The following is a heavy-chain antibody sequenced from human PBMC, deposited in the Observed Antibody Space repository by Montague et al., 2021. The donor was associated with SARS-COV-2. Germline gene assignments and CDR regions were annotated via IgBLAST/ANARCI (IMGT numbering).Heavy chain of an antibody. CDR2: ISSDTLHT. D-gene: IGHD3-16*01. J-gene: IGHJ4*02. Sequence: SLRLSCATSGFTFSRNSMNWVRQAPGRGLEWVSTISSDTLHTFYAESVKGRFTISRDNAKNELYLQMNSLRAEDMAVYYCARGGEIDVWAPFGHWDQGTLVTVSS. CDR1: GFTFSRNS. CDR3: ARGGEIDVWAPFGH. V-gene: IGHV3-21*01.